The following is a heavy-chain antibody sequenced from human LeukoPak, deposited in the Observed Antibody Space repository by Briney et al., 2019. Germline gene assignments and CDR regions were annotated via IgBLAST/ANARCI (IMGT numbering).Heavy chain of an antibody. D-gene: IGHD6-13*01. V-gene: IGHV4-34*01. Sequence: SETLSLTCAVYGGSFSGYYWSWIRQPPGKGLEWIGEINHSGSTNYNPSLKSRVTISVDTSKNQFSLKLSSVTAADTAVYYCARESSSLGDYWGQGTLVTVSS. CDR3: ARESSSLGDY. CDR2: INHSGST. J-gene: IGHJ4*02. CDR1: GGSFSGYY.